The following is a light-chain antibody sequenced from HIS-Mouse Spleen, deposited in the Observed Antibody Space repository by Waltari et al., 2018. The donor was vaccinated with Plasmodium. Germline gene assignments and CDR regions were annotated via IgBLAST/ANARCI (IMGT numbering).Light chain of an antibody. CDR2: DDS. CDR3: YSTDSSGNHRV. CDR1: ALPKKY. J-gene: IGLJ3*02. Sequence: SYELTQPPSVSVSPGQTARITCSGDALPKKYAYWYQQKSGQAPVLGMYDDSKRPAGIPEKFACSSSGTMATLTISGAQVEDEAAYYWYSTDSSGNHRVFGGGTKLTVL. V-gene: IGLV3-10*01.